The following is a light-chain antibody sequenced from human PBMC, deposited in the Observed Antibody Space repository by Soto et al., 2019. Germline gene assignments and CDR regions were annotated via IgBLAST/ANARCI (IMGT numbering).Light chain of an antibody. CDR3: SSYTSSSTLVV. CDR1: SSDVGGYNY. V-gene: IGLV2-14*01. J-gene: IGLJ2*01. Sequence: QSVLTQPASVSGSPGQSITISCTGTSSDVGGYNYVSWYQQHPSKAPKLMIYDVSNRPSGVSNRFSGSKSGNTASLTISGLQAEDEADYYCSSYTSSSTLVVFGGGTKLPVL. CDR2: DVS.